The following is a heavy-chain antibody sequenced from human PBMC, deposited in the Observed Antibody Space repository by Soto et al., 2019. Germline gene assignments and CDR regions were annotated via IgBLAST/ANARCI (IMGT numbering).Heavy chain of an antibody. D-gene: IGHD6-19*01. J-gene: IGHJ4*02. Sequence: EVQLLESGGGLVQPGGSLRRSCAASGFTFSSYAMSWVRQAPGKGLEWVSAISGSGGSTYYADSVKGRFTISRDNSKNTLYLQMNRLRAEDTAVYYCAKAMRGVAVAGEVDYWGQGTLVTVSS. CDR3: AKAMRGVAVAGEVDY. V-gene: IGHV3-23*01. CDR2: ISGSGGST. CDR1: GFTFSSYA.